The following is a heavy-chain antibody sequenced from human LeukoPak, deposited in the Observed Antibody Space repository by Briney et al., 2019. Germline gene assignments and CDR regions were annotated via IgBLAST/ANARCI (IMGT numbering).Heavy chain of an antibody. D-gene: IGHD3-10*01. V-gene: IGHV4-59*01. CDR3: ARATALGVDAFDI. CDR1: GGSMSSYY. CDR2: IYYSGST. Sequence: SETLSLTCTVSGGSMSSYYWSWIRQPPGKGLEWIGYIYYSGSTNYNPSLKSRVTISVDTSKNQFSLKLSSVTAADTAVYYCARATALGVDAFDIWGQGTMVTVSS. J-gene: IGHJ3*02.